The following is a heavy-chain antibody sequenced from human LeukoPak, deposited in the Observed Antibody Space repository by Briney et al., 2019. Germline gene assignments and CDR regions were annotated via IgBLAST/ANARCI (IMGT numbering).Heavy chain of an antibody. J-gene: IGHJ4*02. D-gene: IGHD1-14*01. CDR2: IYYSGST. CDR3: ARNRHGYFDY. CDR1: GGSISSGGYY. Sequence: SETLSLTCTVSGGSISSGGYYWSWIRQHPGKGLEWIGYIYYSGSTYYNPSLKSRVTIPVDTSKNQFSLKLSSVTAADTAVYYCARNRHGYFDYWGQGTLVTVSS. V-gene: IGHV4-31*03.